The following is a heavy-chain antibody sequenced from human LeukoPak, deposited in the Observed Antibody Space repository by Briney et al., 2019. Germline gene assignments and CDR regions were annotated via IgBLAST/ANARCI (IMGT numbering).Heavy chain of an antibody. D-gene: IGHD6-19*01. V-gene: IGHV3-48*04. J-gene: IGHJ4*02. CDR3: VRVSVADIYYFDS. CDR2: ISPSGSTI. Sequence: GSLRLSCAASGFTFSSYSMNWVRPAPGKGLEWVSYISPSGSTIYYADAVQGRFTISRDNARKSLYLQMNSLRGEDTAFYYCVRVSVADIYYFDSWGQGTLVTVSS. CDR1: GFTFSSYS.